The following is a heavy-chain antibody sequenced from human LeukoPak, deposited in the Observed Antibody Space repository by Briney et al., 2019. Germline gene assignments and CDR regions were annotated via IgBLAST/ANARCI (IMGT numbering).Heavy chain of an antibody. V-gene: IGHV1-69*04. CDR3: ARDHLGYYGMDV. J-gene: IGHJ6*02. CDR1: GGTFSSYA. Sequence: SVKVSCKASGGTFSSYAISWVRQAPGQGLEWMGRIIPILGIANYAQKFQGRVTITADESTSTAYMELSSLRSEDTAVYYCARDHLGYYGMDVWGQGTTVTVSS. CDR2: IIPILGIA.